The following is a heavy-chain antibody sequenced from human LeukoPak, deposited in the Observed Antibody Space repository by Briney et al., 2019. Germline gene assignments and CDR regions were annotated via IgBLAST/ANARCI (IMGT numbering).Heavy chain of an antibody. D-gene: IGHD2/OR15-2a*01. CDR3: VRTRLSDHIVLPAERADDACDM. Sequence: SETLSLTCTVSGGSISSSRYYWGWIRQPPGKGLEWIGSIHYSGSTYYNPSLKSRVTVSVDTSENQFSLKLSSVAAADTAVYFCVRTRLSDHIVLPAERADDACDMWGQGTMVTVSS. J-gene: IGHJ3*02. CDR2: IHYSGST. V-gene: IGHV4-39*07. CDR1: GGSISSSRYY.